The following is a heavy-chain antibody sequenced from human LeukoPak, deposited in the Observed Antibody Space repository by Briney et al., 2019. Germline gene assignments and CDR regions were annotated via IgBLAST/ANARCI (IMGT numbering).Heavy chain of an antibody. CDR2: IWYDGSNK. Sequence: GGSLRLSCAASGFTFSSYAMSWVRQAPGKGLEWVAVIWYDGSNKYYADSVKGRFTISRDNSKNTLYLQMNSLRAEDTAVYYCAKDSGYDSALFDYWGQGTLVTVSS. CDR1: GFTFSSYA. D-gene: IGHD5-12*01. V-gene: IGHV3-33*06. J-gene: IGHJ4*02. CDR3: AKDSGYDSALFDY.